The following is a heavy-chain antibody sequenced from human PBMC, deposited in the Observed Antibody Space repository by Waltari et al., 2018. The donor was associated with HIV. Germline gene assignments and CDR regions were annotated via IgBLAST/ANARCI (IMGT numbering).Heavy chain of an antibody. CDR3: ARDRTYYNYWSLQTSILGAFDV. D-gene: IGHD3-3*01. CDR1: GYTFTNHD. Sequence: QVHLEQSGADVTRPGASVKVFCKASGYTFTNHDINWMRQAPGRGLEWLGRVNPSNGAKVYAPKFQGRIALTRATSTATAFMELSGLTSDDSAVYYCARDRTYYNYWSLQTSILGAFDVWGQGTRVTVS. V-gene: IGHV1-8*01. J-gene: IGHJ3*01. CDR2: VNPSNGAK.